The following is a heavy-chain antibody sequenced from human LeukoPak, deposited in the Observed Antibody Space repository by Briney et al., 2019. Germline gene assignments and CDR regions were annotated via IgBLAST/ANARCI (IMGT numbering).Heavy chain of an antibody. D-gene: IGHD3-22*01. J-gene: IGHJ4*02. Sequence: QPGGSLRLSCAASGFTFSSYDMHWVRQATGKGLEWVSAIGTAGDTYYPGSVKGRFTISRENAKNSLYLQMNSLRAGDTAVYYCARAYSPYRPGRVMIVVEPPDYWGQGTLVTVSS. CDR2: IGTAGDT. CDR1: GFTFSSYD. CDR3: ARAYSPYRPGRVMIVVEPPDY. V-gene: IGHV3-13*01.